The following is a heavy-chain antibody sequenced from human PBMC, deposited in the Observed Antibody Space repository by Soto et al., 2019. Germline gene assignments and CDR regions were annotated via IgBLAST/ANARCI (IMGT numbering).Heavy chain of an antibody. CDR3: ARGGSRNCYFYIDV. CDR2: INPNSGET. J-gene: IGHJ6*03. CDR1: GYTFTGYY. Sequence: QVQLVQSGAEVKKPGASVKVSCKASGYTFTGYYMHWMRQAPGQGLEWMGWINPNSGETDYAQNLQGCVTRPREISISIAYMERSRLKYNDTSVYFCARGGSRNCYFYIDVCTKGPRLPCP. V-gene: IGHV1-2*04. D-gene: IGHD6-19*01.